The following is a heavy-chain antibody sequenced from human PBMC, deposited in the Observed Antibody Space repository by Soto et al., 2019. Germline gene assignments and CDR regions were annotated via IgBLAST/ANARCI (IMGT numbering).Heavy chain of an antibody. J-gene: IGHJ5*02. V-gene: IGHV1-46*01. D-gene: IGHD5-12*01. CDR3: ARAGGHIVATSVDHWFDP. CDR1: GYTFTSYY. CDR2: INPSGGNT. Sequence: ASVKVSCKASGYTFTSYYMHWVRQAPGQGLEWMGIINPSGGNTNYAQKFQGRVTMTTDTSTSTAYMELRSLRSDDTAVYYCARAGGHIVATSVDHWFDPWGQGTLVTVSS.